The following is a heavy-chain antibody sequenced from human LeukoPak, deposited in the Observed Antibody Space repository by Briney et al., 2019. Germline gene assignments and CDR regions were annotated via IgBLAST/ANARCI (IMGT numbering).Heavy chain of an antibody. V-gene: IGHV3-74*01. CDR2: INSDGSST. CDR3: ARVRVVPAAISYYYYGMDV. D-gene: IGHD2-2*01. CDR1: GFTFSSYW. J-gene: IGHJ6*02. Sequence: GGSLRLSCAASGFTFSSYWMHWVRQAPGKGLVWVSRINSDGSSTSYADSVKGRFTISRDNAKNTLYLQMNSLRAEDTAVHYCARVRVVPAAISYYYYGMDVWGQGTTVTVSS.